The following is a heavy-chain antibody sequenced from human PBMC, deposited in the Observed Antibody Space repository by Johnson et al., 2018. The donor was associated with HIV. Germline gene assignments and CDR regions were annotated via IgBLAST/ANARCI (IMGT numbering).Heavy chain of an antibody. D-gene: IGHD4-23*01. Sequence: EVQLVESGGGVVQPGGSLRLSCAASDFTFSSYGMHWVRQAPGKGLEWVSYISNSGSTINYADSVKGRFTISRDNSKNTLYLQMNSLRAEDTALYYCAKGTTVAKVDAFDIWGQGTMVTVSS. CDR1: DFTFSSYG. V-gene: IGHV3-48*01. CDR2: ISNSGSTI. CDR3: AKGTTVAKVDAFDI. J-gene: IGHJ3*02.